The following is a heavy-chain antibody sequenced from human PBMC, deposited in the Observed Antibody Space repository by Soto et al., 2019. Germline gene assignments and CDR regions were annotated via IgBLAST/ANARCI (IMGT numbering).Heavy chain of an antibody. V-gene: IGHV3-74*01. D-gene: IGHD3-16*01. CDR3: ATVKLGSYDWFDP. Sequence: EVQLVESGGGLVQPGGSLRLSCAASGFTFSNYWMHWVRQAPGKGLMWVSRINPDGSRTTYADSVKGRFAISRDNAKNTLYLQMNSLRADDTSMYYCATVKLGSYDWFDPWGQGTLVTVSS. CDR2: INPDGSRT. CDR1: GFTFSNYW. J-gene: IGHJ5*02.